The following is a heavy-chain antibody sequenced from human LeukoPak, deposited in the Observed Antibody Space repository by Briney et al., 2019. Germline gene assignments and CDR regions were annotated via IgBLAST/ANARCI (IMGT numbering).Heavy chain of an antibody. CDR3: ARYYYDSSGYSDY. CDR1: GYTFTSYD. D-gene: IGHD3-22*01. Sequence: ASVRVSCKASGYTFTSYDINWVRQAAGKGLEGMGGMNPKSGKTDYAQKCQGRVTITRKTSRSTAYMELSSLRSDDTSVYYCARYYYDSSGYSDYWGQGTLVTVSS. J-gene: IGHJ4*02. CDR2: MNPKSGKT. V-gene: IGHV1-8*01.